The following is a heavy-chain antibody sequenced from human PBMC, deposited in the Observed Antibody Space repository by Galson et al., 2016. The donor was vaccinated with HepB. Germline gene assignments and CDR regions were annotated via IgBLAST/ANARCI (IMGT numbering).Heavy chain of an antibody. CDR3: ARTRSDWYYFDY. Sequence: SLRLSCAASGFTFSNFSMHWVRQAPGKGLDWVAVTSYDGNKRFYTDSVKGRFTISRDNSKNTLYLQMNSLRADDTAAYYCARTRSDWYYFDYWGQGTLVTVSS. CDR1: GFTFSNFS. J-gene: IGHJ4*02. D-gene: IGHD3-9*01. V-gene: IGHV3-30*14. CDR2: TSYDGNKR.